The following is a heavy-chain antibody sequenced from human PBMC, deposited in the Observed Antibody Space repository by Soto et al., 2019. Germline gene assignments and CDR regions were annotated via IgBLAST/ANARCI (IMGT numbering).Heavy chain of an antibody. CDR2: ISAYNGNT. Sequence: ASVKVSCKASGYAFTRYGISWVRQATGEGLEWMGWISAYNGNTNYAQKLQGRVTMTTDTSTSTAYMELRSLRSDDTAVYYCARGYSYGYRPAASYNWFDPWGQGTLVTVPS. J-gene: IGHJ5*02. CDR1: GYAFTRYG. CDR3: ARGYSYGYRPAASYNWFDP. V-gene: IGHV1-18*04. D-gene: IGHD5-18*01.